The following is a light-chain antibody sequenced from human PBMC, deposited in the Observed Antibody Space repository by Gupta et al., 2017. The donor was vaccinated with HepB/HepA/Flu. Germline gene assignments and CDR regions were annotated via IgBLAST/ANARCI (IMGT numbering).Light chain of an antibody. Sequence: EIVFTQSPSTLSLSPGERPTLPCRASQSVSSYLAWYQQKPGQSPRLLIYDASNRATGIPARFSGSGSGTEFTLTISSLEPEDFAVYYCVQRTNWPRTFGDGTKVDIK. V-gene: IGKV3-11*01. CDR3: VQRTNWPRT. J-gene: IGKJ3*01. CDR2: DAS. CDR1: QSVSSY.